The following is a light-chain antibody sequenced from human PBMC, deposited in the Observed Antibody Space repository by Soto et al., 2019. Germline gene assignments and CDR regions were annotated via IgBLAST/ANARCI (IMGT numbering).Light chain of an antibody. CDR3: SSYVGSYTFV. Sequence: QSSLTQPRSVSGSPGQTVTISCTGTSSDVGEYNYVSWYQKYPGKAPKVMIYDVIKRPSGVPERFSGAKSGNTASLTISGLQGEDEADYYCSSYVGSYTFVLGSGTKLTVL. CDR1: SSDVGEYNY. CDR2: DVI. V-gene: IGLV2-11*01. J-gene: IGLJ1*01.